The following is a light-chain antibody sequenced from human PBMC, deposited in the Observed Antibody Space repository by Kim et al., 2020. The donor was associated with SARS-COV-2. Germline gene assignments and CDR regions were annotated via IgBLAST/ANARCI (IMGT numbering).Light chain of an antibody. V-gene: IGLV2-8*01. CDR1: SSDVGGYNY. CDR2: EVS. CDR3: SSYAGSNNWV. J-gene: IGLJ2*01. Sequence: GQSVTISCTGTSSDVGGYNYVSWYQQHPGKAPKLMIYEVSKRPSGVPDRFSGSKSGNTASLTVSGLQAEDEADYYCSSYAGSNNWVFGGGTKLTVL.